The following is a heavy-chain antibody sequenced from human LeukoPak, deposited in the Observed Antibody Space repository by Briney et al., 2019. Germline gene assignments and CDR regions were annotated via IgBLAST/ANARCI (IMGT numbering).Heavy chain of an antibody. Sequence: PGGSLRLSCAASGFTFSSYWMSWVRQAPGKGLEWVSGINWNGGSTGYADSVKGRFTISRDNAKNSLYLQMNSLRAEDTALYYCARGTIFGYFDYWGQGTLVTVSS. CDR3: ARGTIFGYFDY. D-gene: IGHD3-3*01. CDR2: INWNGGST. CDR1: GFTFSSYW. V-gene: IGHV3-20*04. J-gene: IGHJ4*02.